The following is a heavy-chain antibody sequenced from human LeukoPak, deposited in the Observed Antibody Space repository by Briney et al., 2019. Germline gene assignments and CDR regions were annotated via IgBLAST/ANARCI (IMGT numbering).Heavy chain of an antibody. D-gene: IGHD3-22*01. CDR2: IYTSGST. CDR1: GGSFSGYY. Sequence: PSETLSLTCAVSGGSFSGYYWSWIRQPPGKGLEWIGRIYTSGSTNYNPSLKSRVTISVDTSKNQFSLKLSSVTAADTAVYYCARHGMYYYDSSGYSVYYYYYMDVWGKGTTVTVSS. V-gene: IGHV4-4*07. J-gene: IGHJ6*03. CDR3: ARHGMYYYDSSGYSVYYYYYMDV.